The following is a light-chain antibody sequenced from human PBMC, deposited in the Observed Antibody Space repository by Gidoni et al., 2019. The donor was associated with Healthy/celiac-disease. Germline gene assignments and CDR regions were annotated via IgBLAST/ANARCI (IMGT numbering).Light chain of an antibody. CDR1: QSVSSY. Sequence: VLTHSPATLSFSPGERATLSYRASQSVSSYLACYQQKPVQAPRLLIYDPSNRATGIPARFSGSGSGTDFTITISSLEHEDFAVYYWQQRSNWPLTFXGXTKVEIK. CDR3: QQRSNWPLT. V-gene: IGKV3-11*01. CDR2: DPS. J-gene: IGKJ4*01.